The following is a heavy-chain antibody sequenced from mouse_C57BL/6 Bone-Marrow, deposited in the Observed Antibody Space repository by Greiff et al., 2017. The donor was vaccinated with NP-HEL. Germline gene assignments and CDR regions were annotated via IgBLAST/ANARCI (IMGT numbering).Heavy chain of an antibody. V-gene: IGHV5-17*01. CDR1: GFTFGDYG. Sequence: EVKLVESGGGLVKPGGSLKLSCAASGFTFGDYGMHWVRQAPEKGLEWVAYISSGSSTIYYADTVKGRFTISRDNAKNTLFLQMTSLRSEDTAMYYCASPGYWGQGTTLTVSS. J-gene: IGHJ2*01. CDR3: ASPGY. CDR2: ISSGSSTI.